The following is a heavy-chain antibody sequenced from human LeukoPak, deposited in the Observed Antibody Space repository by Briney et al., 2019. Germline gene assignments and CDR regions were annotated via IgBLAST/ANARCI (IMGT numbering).Heavy chain of an antibody. CDR1: GFTFSSYV. V-gene: IGHV3-23*01. Sequence: GGSLRLSCAASGFTFSSYVMSWVRQAPGKGLEWVSTISVSGGSTYYADSVKGRFTISRDNSKNTLYLEMNSLRAEDTAVYYCAKGGSIAALPYYFDYWGQRTLVTVSS. D-gene: IGHD6-6*01. CDR3: AKGGSIAALPYYFDY. CDR2: ISVSGGST. J-gene: IGHJ4*02.